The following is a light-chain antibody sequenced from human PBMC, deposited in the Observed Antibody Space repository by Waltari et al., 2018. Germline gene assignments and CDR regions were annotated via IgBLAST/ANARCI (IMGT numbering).Light chain of an antibody. CDR3: QTGGHGTWV. CDR2: GNSDGSH. Sequence: QLVLTQSPSVSASLGASVKLTCTLSSGHSSNVIAWLHQQPEKGPRYLMKGNSDGSHSKGDGVPDRFSGSSSGAERYLTISSVQPEDEADYYCQTGGHGTWVFGGGTKLTVL. V-gene: IGLV4-69*01. J-gene: IGLJ3*02. CDR1: SGHSSNV.